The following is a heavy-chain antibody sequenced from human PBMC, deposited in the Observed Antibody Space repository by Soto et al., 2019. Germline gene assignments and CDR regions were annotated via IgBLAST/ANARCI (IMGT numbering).Heavy chain of an antibody. Sequence: PGGSLRLSCAASGFTFSTFWMTWVRQAPGKGLEWVANINGDGSQKYYVGSVKGRFTISRDDTENSLYLQMNSLRADDTAVYYCVGGPGWKFAYWGQGTLVTVSS. D-gene: IGHD3-16*01. V-gene: IGHV3-7*03. CDR3: VGGPGWKFAY. CDR2: INGDGSQK. J-gene: IGHJ4*02. CDR1: GFTFSTFW.